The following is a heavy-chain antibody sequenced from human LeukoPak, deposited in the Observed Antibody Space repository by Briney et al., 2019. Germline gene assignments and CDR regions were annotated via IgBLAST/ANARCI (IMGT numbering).Heavy chain of an antibody. CDR1: GYTFTSYG. CDR2: ISAYNGNT. CDR3: ARQGTTGTTLGDWFDP. J-gene: IGHJ5*02. D-gene: IGHD1-1*01. Sequence: GASVKVSCKASGYTFTSYGISWVRQGPGQGLEWMGWISAYNGNTNYAQKLQGRVTMTTDTSTSTAYMELRSLRSDDTAVYYCARQGTTGTTLGDWFDPWGQGTLVTVSS. V-gene: IGHV1-18*01.